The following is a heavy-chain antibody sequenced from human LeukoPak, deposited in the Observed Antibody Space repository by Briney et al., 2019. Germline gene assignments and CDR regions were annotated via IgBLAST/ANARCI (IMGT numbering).Heavy chain of an antibody. D-gene: IGHD1-1*01. Sequence: PGGSLRLSCAASGFTFSSYWMSWVRQAPGKGLEWVANIKQDGSEKYYVDSVKGRFTISRDNAKNSLYLQMNSLRAEDTAVYYCARAPLDGIRTYYCDYWGQGTLVTVSS. CDR2: IKQDGSEK. J-gene: IGHJ4*02. CDR1: GFTFSSYW. V-gene: IGHV3-7*01. CDR3: ARAPLDGIRTYYCDY.